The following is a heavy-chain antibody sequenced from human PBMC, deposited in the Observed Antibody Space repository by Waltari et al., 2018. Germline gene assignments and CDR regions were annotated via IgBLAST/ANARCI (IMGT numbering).Heavy chain of an antibody. CDR2: ISWNSGSI. V-gene: IGHV3-9*03. D-gene: IGHD3-10*01. J-gene: IGHJ4*02. CDR3: AKGAGFRESGMADY. CDR1: GFTFDDSA. Sequence: EVQLVESGGGLVQPGRSLRLSCAASGFTFDDSAMHWVRQAPGKGLEWVSGISWNSGSIGYADSVKGRFTISRDNAKNSLYLQMNSLRAEDMALYYCAKGAGFRESGMADYWGQGTLVTVSS.